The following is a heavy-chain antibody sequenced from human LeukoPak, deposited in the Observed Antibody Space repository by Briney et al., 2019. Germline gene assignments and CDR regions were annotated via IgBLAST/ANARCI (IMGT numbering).Heavy chain of an antibody. CDR3: ARDYPSFDY. CDR2: IYSDGDT. J-gene: IGHJ4*02. D-gene: IGHD3-16*02. CDR1: GFTFSSNY. V-gene: IGHV3-53*01. Sequence: GGSLRLSCAASGFTFSSNYMSWVRQAPGKGLEWVSLIYSDGDTYYSDSVKGRFTISRDNSKNTLYLQMNSLRAEDTVVYYCARDYPSFDYWGQGTLVTVSS.